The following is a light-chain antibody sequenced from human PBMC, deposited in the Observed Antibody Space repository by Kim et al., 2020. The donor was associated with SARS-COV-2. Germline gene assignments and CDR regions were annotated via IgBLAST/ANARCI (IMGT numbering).Light chain of an antibody. Sequence: QSVLTQPASVSGSPGQSITISCTGTSSDVGGYNYVSWYQQHPGKAPKLMIYDVSKRPSGVSNRFSGSKSGNTASPTISGLQAEDETDYYCSSYTSSSTWVFGGGTKVTVL. J-gene: IGLJ3*02. CDR3: SSYTSSSTWV. CDR1: SSDVGGYNY. CDR2: DVS. V-gene: IGLV2-14*01.